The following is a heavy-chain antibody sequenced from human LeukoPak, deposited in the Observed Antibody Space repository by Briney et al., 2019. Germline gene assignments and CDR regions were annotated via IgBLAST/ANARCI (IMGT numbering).Heavy chain of an antibody. J-gene: IGHJ4*02. CDR3: ARYMKIVGARTYYFDY. CDR1: GYSFTSYW. CDR2: IYPGDSDT. D-gene: IGHD1-26*01. Sequence: GESLKISCKGSGYSFTSYWIGWVRQMPGKGLEWMGIIYPGDSDTRYSPSFQGQVTISADKSISTAYLQWSSLKASDTAMYYCARYMKIVGARTYYFDYWGQGTLVTVSS. V-gene: IGHV5-51*01.